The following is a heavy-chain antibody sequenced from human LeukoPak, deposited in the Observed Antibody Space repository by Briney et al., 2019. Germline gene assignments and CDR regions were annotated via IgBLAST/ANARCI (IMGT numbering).Heavy chain of an antibody. CDR3: ARDFGYSGSIDY. V-gene: IGHV3-7*01. CDR2: IKQDGSEK. Sequence: GGSPRLSCAASGFTFSNYWMSWVRQAPGKGLEWVANIKQDGSEKYYVDSVKGRFTISRDNAKNSLYLQMNSLRAEDTAVYYCARDFGYSGSIDYWGQGTLVTVSS. CDR1: GFTFSNYW. J-gene: IGHJ4*02. D-gene: IGHD5-12*01.